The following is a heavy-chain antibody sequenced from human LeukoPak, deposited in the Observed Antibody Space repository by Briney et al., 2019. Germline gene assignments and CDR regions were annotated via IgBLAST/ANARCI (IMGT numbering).Heavy chain of an antibody. D-gene: IGHD3-22*01. J-gene: IGHJ6*03. CDR2: ISSSSSYI. CDR1: GFTVSSNY. Sequence: GGSLRLSCAASGFTVSSNYMSWVRQAPGKGLEWVSSISSSSSYIYYADSVKGRFTISRDNAKNSLYLQMNSLRAEDTAVYYCARGGGTMMAAYMDVWGKGTTVTVSS. V-gene: IGHV3-21*01. CDR3: ARGGGTMMAAYMDV.